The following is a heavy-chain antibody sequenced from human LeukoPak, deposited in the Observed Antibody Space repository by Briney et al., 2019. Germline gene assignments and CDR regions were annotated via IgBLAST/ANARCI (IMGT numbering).Heavy chain of an antibody. D-gene: IGHD5-18*01. CDR3: ASVDTAMETIDY. CDR2: IYYSGST. Sequence: SETLSLTCTVSGGSISSYYWSWIRQPPGKGLEWIGYIYYSGSTNYNPSLKSRVTISVDTSKNQFSLKPSSVTAADTAVYYCASVDTAMETIDYWGQGTLVTVSS. CDR1: GGSISSYY. J-gene: IGHJ4*02. V-gene: IGHV4-59*01.